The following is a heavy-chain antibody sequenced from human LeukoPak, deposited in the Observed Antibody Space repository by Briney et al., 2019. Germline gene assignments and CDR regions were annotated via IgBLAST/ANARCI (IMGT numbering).Heavy chain of an antibody. D-gene: IGHD3-22*01. CDR2: ISGSGGST. V-gene: IGHV3-23*01. Sequence: GGSLRLSCAASGFTFSSYAMSWVRPPPEKGPEGVSAISGSGGSTYYADSVKGRFTISRDNYKNTLYLQMNSLRAEDTAVYYCAKDEVVVIQFVDYWGQGTLVTVSS. J-gene: IGHJ4*02. CDR1: GFTFSSYA. CDR3: AKDEVVVIQFVDY.